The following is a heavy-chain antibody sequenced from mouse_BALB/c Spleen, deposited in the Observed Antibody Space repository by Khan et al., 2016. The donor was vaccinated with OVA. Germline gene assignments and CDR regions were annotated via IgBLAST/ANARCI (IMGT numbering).Heavy chain of an antibody. CDR3: ARRAYYYDSEGFAY. Sequence: EVQLVESGGDLVKPEGSLKLSCAASGFTFSTYGMSWVRQTPDKRLEWVATISSGGSYTYYPDSVQGRFTISRDNAENTLYLQMISLKSEDTAMFYCARRAYYYDSEGFAYWGQGTLVTVSA. V-gene: IGHV5-6*01. J-gene: IGHJ3*01. CDR2: ISSGGSYT. CDR1: GFTFSTYG. D-gene: IGHD1-1*01.